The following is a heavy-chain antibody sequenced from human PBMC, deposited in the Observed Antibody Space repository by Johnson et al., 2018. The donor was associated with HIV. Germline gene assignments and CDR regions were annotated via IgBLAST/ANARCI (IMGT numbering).Heavy chain of an antibody. V-gene: IGHV3-30*04. CDR3: ARGGAGGNSEGAFDI. D-gene: IGHD4-23*01. Sequence: QVQLVESGGGVVQPGRSLRLSCAASGFTFSSYAMHWVRQAPGKGLEWVAVISYDGSNKYYADSVKGRFTISRDNSKNTLFLQMNSLRAEDTAAYFWARGGAGGNSEGAFDIWGQGTMVTVSS. CDR2: ISYDGSNK. J-gene: IGHJ3*02. CDR1: GFTFSSYA.